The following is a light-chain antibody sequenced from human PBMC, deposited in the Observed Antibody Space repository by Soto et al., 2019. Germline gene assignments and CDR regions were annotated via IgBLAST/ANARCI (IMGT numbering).Light chain of an antibody. CDR1: SSDVGSGYNY. J-gene: IGLJ3*02. CDR3: SSYTTSSTTV. CDR2: EVT. Sequence: QSALTQPACVCGSPGQSITISCTGTSSDVGSGYNYVSWYQQHPGKAPKLMIYEVTNRPSGVSNRFSGSKSGNTASLTISGLQAEDEADYYCSSYTTSSTTVFGGGTKVTVL. V-gene: IGLV2-14*01.